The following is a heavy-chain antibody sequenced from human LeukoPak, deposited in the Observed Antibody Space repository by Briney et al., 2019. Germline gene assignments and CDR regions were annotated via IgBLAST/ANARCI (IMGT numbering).Heavy chain of an antibody. V-gene: IGHV1-8*01. J-gene: IGHJ4*02. CDR2: MNPNSGNT. D-gene: IGHD3-22*01. CDR1: GYTFTSYD. CDR3: ARGVRILGDSSGYYYVLDY. Sequence: ASVKVSCKASGYTFTSYDINWVRQATGQGLEWMGWMNPNSGNTGYAQKFQGRVTMTRNTSISTAYMELSSLRSEDTAVYYCARGVRILGDSSGYYYVLDYWGQGTLVTVSS.